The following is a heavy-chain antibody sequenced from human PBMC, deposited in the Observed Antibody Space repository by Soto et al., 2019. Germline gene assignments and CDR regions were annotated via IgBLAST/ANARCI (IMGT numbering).Heavy chain of an antibody. CDR3: AREGIWDSHRYYYYYGMDV. V-gene: IGHV1-2*04. CDR1: GYTFTGYY. CDR2: INPNSGGT. J-gene: IGHJ6*02. D-gene: IGHD3-16*01. Sequence: GASVKVSCKASGYTFTGYYMHWVRQAPGQGLEWMGWINPNSGGTNYAQKFQGWVTMTRDTSISTAYMELSRLRSDDTAVYYCAREGIWDSHRYYYYYGMDVWGQGTTVTVSS.